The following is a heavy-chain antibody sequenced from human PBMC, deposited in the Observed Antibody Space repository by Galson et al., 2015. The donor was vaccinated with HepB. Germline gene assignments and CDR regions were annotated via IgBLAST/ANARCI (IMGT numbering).Heavy chain of an antibody. CDR1: GGSISSYY. CDR2: IDYRGNT. Sequence: ETLSLTCTVSGGSISSYYWSWIRQPPGKGLEWIGYIDYRGNTNYNSSLRSRVTLLVDTSRNQFSLKLSSVTAADTAVYYCATLPGGRRYYFDSWGQGTLVTVSS. J-gene: IGHJ4*02. CDR3: ATLPGGRRYYFDS. D-gene: IGHD1-26*01. V-gene: IGHV4-59*08.